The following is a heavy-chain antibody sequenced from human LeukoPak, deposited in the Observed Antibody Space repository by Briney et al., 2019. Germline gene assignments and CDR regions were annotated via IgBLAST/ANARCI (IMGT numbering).Heavy chain of an antibody. CDR3: ARGLGYSSGWP. CDR2: IAPDGSRT. Sequence: GGSLRLSCAASGFTLSAYWMHWVRQAPGRGLVWVSRIAPDGSRTDYADSVKGRFTISSDNAKNTLYLQLNTLRADDTALYYCARGLGYSSGWPWGQGNLVTVS. D-gene: IGHD6-19*01. V-gene: IGHV3-74*01. CDR1: GFTLSAYW. J-gene: IGHJ5*02.